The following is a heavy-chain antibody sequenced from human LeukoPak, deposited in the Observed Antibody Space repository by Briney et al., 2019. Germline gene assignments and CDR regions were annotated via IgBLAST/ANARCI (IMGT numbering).Heavy chain of an antibody. J-gene: IGHJ6*03. CDR3: ARETSQKGAHYMDV. D-gene: IGHD3-16*01. V-gene: IGHV4-59*11. Sequence: SETLSLTCSVSGGSISNHYWIWIRQSPGKGLEYIGYIYYSGSTNYNPSLESRVTISLDTSKIQFSLKLNSVTAADTAVYYCARETSQKGAHYMDVWGKGTTVTISS. CDR2: IYYSGST. CDR1: GGSISNHY.